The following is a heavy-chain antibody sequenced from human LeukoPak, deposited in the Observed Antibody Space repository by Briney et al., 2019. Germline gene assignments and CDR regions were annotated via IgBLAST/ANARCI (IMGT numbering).Heavy chain of an antibody. Sequence: GGSLRLSCAASGFTFSSYGMHWVRQAPGKGLEWVAVISYDGSNKYYADSVKGRFTISRDNSKNTLYLQMNSLRAEDTAVYYCAKPKDPYYYDSSGYPEWGQGTLVTVSS. CDR3: AKPKDPYYYDSSGYPE. CDR2: ISYDGSNK. J-gene: IGHJ4*02. D-gene: IGHD3-22*01. CDR1: GFTFSSYG. V-gene: IGHV3-30*18.